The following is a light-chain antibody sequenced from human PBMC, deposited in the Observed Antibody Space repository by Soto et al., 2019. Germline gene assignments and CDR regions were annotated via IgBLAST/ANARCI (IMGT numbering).Light chain of an antibody. Sequence: DIQMTQSPSTLSASVGDRVTITCRASQSVNNWLAWYQQKPGKAPKLLIYKASTLQTGVPSRFSGSGSGTDFTLTISSRQPDDAATYYCQQYNSYSWTFGQGTKVEI. CDR3: QQYNSYSWT. J-gene: IGKJ1*01. V-gene: IGKV1-5*03. CDR2: KAS. CDR1: QSVNNW.